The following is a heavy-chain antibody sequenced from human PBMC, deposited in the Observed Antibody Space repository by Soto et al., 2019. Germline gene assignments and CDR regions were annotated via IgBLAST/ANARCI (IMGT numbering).Heavy chain of an antibody. CDR3: ASVWASGSNRFLEPRDPYYYGMDV. Sequence: SVKVSCKASGGTFSSYAISWVRQAPGQGLEWMGGIIPIFGTANYAQKFQGRVTITADESTSTAYMELSSLRSEDTAVYYCASVWASGSNRFLEPRDPYYYGMDVWGQGTTVTVSS. V-gene: IGHV1-69*13. CDR1: GGTFSSYA. J-gene: IGHJ6*02. CDR2: IIPIFGTA. D-gene: IGHD3-3*01.